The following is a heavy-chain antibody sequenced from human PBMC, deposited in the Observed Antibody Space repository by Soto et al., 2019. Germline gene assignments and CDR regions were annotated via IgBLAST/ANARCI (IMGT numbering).Heavy chain of an antibody. CDR2: IYWNDDK. Sequence: SGPTLVNPTQTLTLTWTFSGFSLSTSGVGVGWIRQPPGNALEWLALIYWNDDKRYSPSLKSRLTITKDTSKNQVVLTMTNMDPVDTATYYCAHREWGFGVNWFDPWGQGTLVTVSS. J-gene: IGHJ5*02. V-gene: IGHV2-5*01. D-gene: IGHD3-10*01. CDR3: AHREWGFGVNWFDP. CDR1: GFSLSTSGVG.